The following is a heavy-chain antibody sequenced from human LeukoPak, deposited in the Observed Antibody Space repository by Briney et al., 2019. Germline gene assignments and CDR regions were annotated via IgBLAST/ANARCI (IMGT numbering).Heavy chain of an antibody. J-gene: IGHJ4*02. D-gene: IGHD3-22*01. V-gene: IGHV3-30*18. CDR3: AKDLNYYDTSGPFDY. CDR2: ISYDGRNK. CDR1: GFSFSDYG. Sequence: GGSLRLPCAASGFSFSDYGMHWVRQAPGKGLEWLAVISYDGRNKYHADSVRGRFTISRDNLKNTLYLQMSSLRTEDTGVYYCAKDLNYYDTSGPFDYWGQGALVTVSS.